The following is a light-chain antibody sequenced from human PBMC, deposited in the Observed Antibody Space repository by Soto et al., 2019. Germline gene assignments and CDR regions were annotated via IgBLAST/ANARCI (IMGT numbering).Light chain of an antibody. CDR1: QSVLYSSNNKNY. V-gene: IGKV4-1*01. Sequence: DIVMTQSPDSLAVSLGERATINCKSSQSVLYSSNNKNYLAWYQQKPGQPPKLLIYWASTRESGVPDRFSGSGSGTEFTLSISSLQAEDVAVYYCQQYYSFTFVPGTKVDIK. CDR2: WAS. J-gene: IGKJ3*01. CDR3: QQYYSFT.